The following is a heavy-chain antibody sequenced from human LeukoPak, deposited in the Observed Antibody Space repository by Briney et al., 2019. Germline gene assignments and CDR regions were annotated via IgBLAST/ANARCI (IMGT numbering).Heavy chain of an antibody. D-gene: IGHD6-19*01. J-gene: IGHJ4*02. CDR1: GFTFTFHD. Sequence: GGSLRLSCVASGFTFTFHDIHWVRQPAGKGLEWVSTMGTTADTLYADSVQGRFTISRDNSKNTLYLQLSSLRAEDTAVYYCAQGYSSGWYRYWGQGSLVSVSS. V-gene: IGHV3-13*01. CDR2: MGTTADT. CDR3: AQGYSSGWYRY.